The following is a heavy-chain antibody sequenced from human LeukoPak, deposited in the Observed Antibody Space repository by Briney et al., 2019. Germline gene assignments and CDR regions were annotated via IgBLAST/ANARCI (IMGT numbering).Heavy chain of an antibody. Sequence: ASVKVSCKASGGTFSSYAISWVRQAPGQGLEWMGGIIPIFGTANYAQTFQGRVTITADESTSTAYMELSSLRSEDTAVYYCARHGELNYYYYYMDVWGKGTTVTVSS. CDR3: ARHGELNYYYYYMDV. V-gene: IGHV1-69*01. J-gene: IGHJ6*03. CDR1: GGTFSSYA. D-gene: IGHD4-17*01. CDR2: IIPIFGTA.